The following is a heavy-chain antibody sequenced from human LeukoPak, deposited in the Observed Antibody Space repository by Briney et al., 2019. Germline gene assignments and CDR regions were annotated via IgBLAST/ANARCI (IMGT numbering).Heavy chain of an antibody. J-gene: IGHJ4*02. CDR1: AFTFSSYA. CDR2: ITSGFTP. Sequence: AGGSLRLSCAASAFTFSSYAMNWVRQAPGKGLESVSSITSGFTPHYADSVKGRFIISSDNSKNTFHPQLNSLRAEDTAVYYCAKDYSDSRVADVFFEYWGQGTLVTVSS. CDR3: AKDYSDSRVADVFFEY. D-gene: IGHD2-15*01. V-gene: IGHV3-23*01.